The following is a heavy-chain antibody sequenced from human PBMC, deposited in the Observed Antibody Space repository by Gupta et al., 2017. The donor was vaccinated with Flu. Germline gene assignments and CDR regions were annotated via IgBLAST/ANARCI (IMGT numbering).Heavy chain of an antibody. V-gene: IGHV1-2*02. CDR2: INPNSGGT. CDR3: ARAIHDSRGYYYAQYVPAQAFDI. Sequence: QVQLVQSGAEVKKPGASVKVSCKASGYTFTGYYMHWVRQAPGQGLEWMGWINPNSGGTNYAQKFQGRVTMTRDTSISTAYMELSRLRSDDTAVYYCARAIHDSRGYYYAQYVPAQAFDIWGQGTMVTVSS. D-gene: IGHD3-22*01. CDR1: GYTFTGYY. J-gene: IGHJ3*02.